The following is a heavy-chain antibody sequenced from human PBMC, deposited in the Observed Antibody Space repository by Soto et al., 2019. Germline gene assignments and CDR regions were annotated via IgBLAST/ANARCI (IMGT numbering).Heavy chain of an antibody. CDR3: ARYSWDIVVVPAGPDYYYYYYMDV. D-gene: IGHD2-2*01. Sequence: GESLKISCAASGFTFSSYWMSWVRQAPGKGLEWVANIKQDGSEKYYVDSVKGRFTISRDNAKNSLYLQMNSLRAEDTAVYYCARYSWDIVVVPAGPDYYYYYYMDVWGKGTTVTVSS. CDR1: GFTFSSYW. CDR2: IKQDGSEK. V-gene: IGHV3-7*01. J-gene: IGHJ6*03.